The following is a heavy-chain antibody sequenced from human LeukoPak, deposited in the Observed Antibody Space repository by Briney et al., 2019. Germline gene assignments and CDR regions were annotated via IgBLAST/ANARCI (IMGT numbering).Heavy chain of an antibody. CDR2: ISGSSKFI. CDR1: RLTFHNYS. D-gene: IGHD1-1*01. Sequence: GGSLRLSCAASRLTFHNYSMTWVRQAPGKGLEWVSSISGSSKFIFYADSVKGRFTISRDNAKNSLYLQMNSLRAEDTAVYYCARASGYADTFDYWGQGTLVTVSS. V-gene: IGHV3-21*01. CDR3: ARASGYADTFDY. J-gene: IGHJ4*02.